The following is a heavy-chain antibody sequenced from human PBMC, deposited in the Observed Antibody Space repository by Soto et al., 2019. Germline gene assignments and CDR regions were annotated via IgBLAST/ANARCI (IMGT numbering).Heavy chain of an antibody. CDR2: ISSGGAAT. D-gene: IGHD2-15*01. CDR3: AKGGWLDD. V-gene: IGHV3-23*01. J-gene: IGHJ4*02. Sequence: EVHLLESGGDLVQPGGSLRLSCAASGFTFSTYMMTWVRQAPGTGLEWVALISSGGAATYYADSVKGRFTISRDNSKNTVFLQMNRLRAEDTALYYCAKGGWLDDWGPGTLVLVSS. CDR1: GFTFSTYM.